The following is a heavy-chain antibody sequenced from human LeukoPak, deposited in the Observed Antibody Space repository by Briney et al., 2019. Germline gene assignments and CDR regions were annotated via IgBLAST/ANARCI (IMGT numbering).Heavy chain of an antibody. CDR2: ISYDGSKK. CDR1: GLTFNTYA. J-gene: IGHJ5*02. Sequence: PGGSLRLSCAASGLTFNTYAMHWVRQAPGKGLEWVAVISYDGSKKFYADSVKGRFTISRDKLNDMLYLQMSSLRAEDTAVYYCAILSSAGGALDPWGQGTLVTVSS. V-gene: IGHV3-30*07. D-gene: IGHD3-16*01. CDR3: AILSSAGGALDP.